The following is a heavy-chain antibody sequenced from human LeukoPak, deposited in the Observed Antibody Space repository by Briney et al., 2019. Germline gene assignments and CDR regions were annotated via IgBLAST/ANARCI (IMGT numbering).Heavy chain of an antibody. CDR2: IRYDGSNK. J-gene: IGHJ5*02. Sequence: GGSLRLSCAASGFTFSSYGMHWVRQAPGKGLEWVAFIRYDGSNKYYADSVKGRFTISRDNSKNTLYLQMNSLGAEDTAVYYCAKGYYYDSSALGGNWFDPWGQGTLVTVSS. CDR1: GFTFSSYG. V-gene: IGHV3-30*02. D-gene: IGHD3-22*01. CDR3: AKGYYYDSSALGGNWFDP.